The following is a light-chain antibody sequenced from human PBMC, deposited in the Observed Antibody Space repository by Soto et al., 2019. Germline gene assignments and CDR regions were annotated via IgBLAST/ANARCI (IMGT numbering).Light chain of an antibody. CDR2: AAS. V-gene: IGKV1-27*01. CDR1: QGISNY. Sequence: DIQMTQSPSSLSASVGDRVTMTCRASQGISNYLAWYQQKPGKVPKLLIYAASTLQSRIPSRFSGSGSGTDLTLTISSLQPEDVATYYCQKYNSAPSTFGGGTKVEIK. J-gene: IGKJ4*01. CDR3: QKYNSAPST.